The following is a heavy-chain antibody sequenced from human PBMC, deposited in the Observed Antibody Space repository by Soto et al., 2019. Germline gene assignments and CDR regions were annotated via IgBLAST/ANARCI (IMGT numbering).Heavy chain of an antibody. J-gene: IGHJ4*02. Sequence: QLLESGGVLVQPGGSLRLSCEASGFSFSSYALSWVRQAPGKGLEWVSTFSAGGRAYYADSVKGRFTIAKDPSKNTLRLQASSLRAEDTAVYYCAKESMTQHYGDTLFDYWGQGTRVTVS. CDR2: FSAGGRA. CDR1: GFSFSSYA. D-gene: IGHD4-17*01. CDR3: AKESMTQHYGDTLFDY. V-gene: IGHV3-23*01.